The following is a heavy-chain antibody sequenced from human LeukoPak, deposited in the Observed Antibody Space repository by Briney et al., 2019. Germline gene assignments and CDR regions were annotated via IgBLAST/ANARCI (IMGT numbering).Heavy chain of an antibody. D-gene: IGHD3-10*01. CDR2: IYYSGST. CDR3: ARAPIGGSGSYYKRGYYFDY. J-gene: IGHJ4*02. V-gene: IGHV4-31*03. CDR1: GGSISSGGYY. Sequence: SETLSLTCTVSGGSISSGGYYWSWIRQHPGKGLEWIGYIYYSGSTYYNPSLKSRVTISVDTSKNQFSLKLSSVTAADTAVYYCARAPIGGSGSYYKRGYYFDYWGQGTLVTVSS.